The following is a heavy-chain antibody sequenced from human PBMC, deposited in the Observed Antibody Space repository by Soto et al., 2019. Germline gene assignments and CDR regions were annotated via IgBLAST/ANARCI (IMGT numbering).Heavy chain of an antibody. D-gene: IGHD2-2*01. Sequence: ASVNVSCKASGYTFTSYGISWVRQAPGQGLEWMGWISAYNGNTNYAQKLQGRVTMTTDTSTSTAYMELRSLRSDDTAVYYCARDRVWGYCSSTSCLGNVFDYWGQGTLVTVSS. CDR1: GYTFTSYG. J-gene: IGHJ4*02. CDR2: ISAYNGNT. V-gene: IGHV1-18*04. CDR3: ARDRVWGYCSSTSCLGNVFDY.